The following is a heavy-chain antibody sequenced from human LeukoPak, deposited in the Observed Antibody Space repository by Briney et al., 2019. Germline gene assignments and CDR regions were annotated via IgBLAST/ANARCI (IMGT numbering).Heavy chain of an antibody. CDR1: GYTLTELS. Sequence: ASVKVSCKVSGYTLTELSMHWVRQAPGKGLEWMGGFDPEDGETIYAQKFQGRVTMTEDTSTDTAYMELSSLRSEDTAVYYCARGLRVGMQWRGEAFDIWGQGTMVTVSS. V-gene: IGHV1-24*01. CDR2: FDPEDGET. CDR3: ARGLRVGMQWRGEAFDI. J-gene: IGHJ3*02. D-gene: IGHD6-19*01.